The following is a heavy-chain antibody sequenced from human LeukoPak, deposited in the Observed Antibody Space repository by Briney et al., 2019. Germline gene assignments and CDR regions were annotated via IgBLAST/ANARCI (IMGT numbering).Heavy chain of an antibody. V-gene: IGHV1-58*01. Sequence: ATSVKVSCKASGFTFTSSAVQWVRQARGQRLEWIGWIVVGSGNTNYAQKFQERVTITRDMSTSTAYKELSSLRSEDTAVYYCAAGITPNDAFDIWGQGTMVTVSS. CDR1: GFTFTSSA. D-gene: IGHD3-10*01. J-gene: IGHJ3*02. CDR3: AAGITPNDAFDI. CDR2: IVVGSGNT.